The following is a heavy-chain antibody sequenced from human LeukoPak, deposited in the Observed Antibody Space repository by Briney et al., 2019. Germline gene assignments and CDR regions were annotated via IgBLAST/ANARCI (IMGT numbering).Heavy chain of an antibody. CDR2: ISADSATT. V-gene: IGHV3-23*01. CDR3: ARAGY. J-gene: IGHJ4*02. Sequence: GGSLRLSCAASGFNFGSYSMTWVRQAPGKGLEWVSVISADSATTFYADSVKGRFTISRDNAKNSLYLQMNSLRAEDTAVYYCARAGYWGQGTLVTVSS. CDR1: GFNFGSYS.